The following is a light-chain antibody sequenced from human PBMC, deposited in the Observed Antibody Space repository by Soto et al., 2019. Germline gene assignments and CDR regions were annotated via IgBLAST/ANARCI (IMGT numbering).Light chain of an antibody. Sequence: DIQMTQSPSTLSASVGDRVTITCRASQTIGTWLAWYQQKPGKAPKVLIYRASKLQSGVPSRFSGSGSGTEFTLTFSSLQPDDFATYYCQQYDAYRTFGQGTKVDI. V-gene: IGKV1-5*03. CDR2: RAS. CDR1: QTIGTW. CDR3: QQYDAYRT. J-gene: IGKJ1*01.